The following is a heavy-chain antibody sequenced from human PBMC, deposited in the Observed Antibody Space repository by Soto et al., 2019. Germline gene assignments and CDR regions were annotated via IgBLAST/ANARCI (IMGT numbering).Heavy chain of an antibody. CDR1: GGSISSYY. CDR2: IYYSGST. Sequence: RSETLSLTCTVSGGSISSYYWSWIRQPPGKGLEWIGYIYYSGSTNYNPSLKSRVTISVDTSKSQFSLKLSSVTAADTAMYYCARHRGESNFPLGYWGQGTLVTVSS. D-gene: IGHD4-4*01. V-gene: IGHV4-59*08. CDR3: ARHRGESNFPLGY. J-gene: IGHJ4*01.